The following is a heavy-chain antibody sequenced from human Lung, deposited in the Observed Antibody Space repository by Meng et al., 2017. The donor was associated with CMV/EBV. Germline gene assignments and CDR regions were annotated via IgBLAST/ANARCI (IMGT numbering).Heavy chain of an antibody. D-gene: IGHD2-21*01. CDR1: GFTFSSYS. J-gene: IGHJ6*02. CDR3: ARDVSPRSSAYFAIYYFYALDV. CDR2: ISSSGTYI. Sequence: ESXKISXAASGFTFSSYSMNWVRQAPGKGLEWVSSISSSGTYIYYADSVKGRFTISRDNAQNSLYLQMNSLRAEDTAVYYCARDVSPRSSAYFAIYYFYALDVWGQGXTVTVSS. V-gene: IGHV3-21*01.